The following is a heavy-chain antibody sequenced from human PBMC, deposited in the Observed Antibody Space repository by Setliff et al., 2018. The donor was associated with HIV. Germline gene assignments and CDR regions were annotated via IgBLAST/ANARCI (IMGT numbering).Heavy chain of an antibody. V-gene: IGHV1-46*01. Sequence: ASVKVSCKASGYTFTSYYMHWVRQAPAQGLEWMGMINPSGGSTGYAQKFQGRVTMTRDTSTSTVYMELSSLRSEDTAVYYCARGDGSYLDWWGQGTLVTVSS. CDR3: ARGDGSYLDW. D-gene: IGHD1-26*01. CDR1: GYTFTSYY. CDR2: INPSGGST. J-gene: IGHJ4*02.